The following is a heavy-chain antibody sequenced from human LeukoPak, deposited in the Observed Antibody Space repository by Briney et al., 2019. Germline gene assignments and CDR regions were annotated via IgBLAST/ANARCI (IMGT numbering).Heavy chain of an antibody. D-gene: IGHD4-11*01. V-gene: IGHV3-48*01. CDR3: ARVALRPIDYSNPEFDP. CDR1: GFTFSSYS. CDR2: VTSDSTTM. J-gene: IGHJ5*02. Sequence: GGSLRLSCAASGFTFSSYSMNWVRQAPGQGLEWVSYVTSDSTTMFYADSVKGRFTASRDNAENSMYLQMNSLRAEDTAVYYCARVALRPIDYSNPEFDPWGQGTLVTVSS.